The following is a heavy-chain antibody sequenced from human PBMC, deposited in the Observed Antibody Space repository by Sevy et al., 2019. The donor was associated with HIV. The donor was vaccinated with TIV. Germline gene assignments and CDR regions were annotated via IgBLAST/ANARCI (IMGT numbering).Heavy chain of an antibody. Sequence: GGSLRLSCAVSGFTLTTYAMHWVRQAPGKGLEWMAVTSYHEMNKYYAASVKGRFTISRDNSNNILYLQMNSLRPEDTAVYYCVRDGVHLTSHDSSGYLRTLDYWGQGTLVTVSS. V-gene: IGHV3-30*04. J-gene: IGHJ4*02. CDR3: VRDGVHLTSHDSSGYLRTLDY. CDR1: GFTLTTYA. CDR2: TSYHEMNK. D-gene: IGHD3-22*01.